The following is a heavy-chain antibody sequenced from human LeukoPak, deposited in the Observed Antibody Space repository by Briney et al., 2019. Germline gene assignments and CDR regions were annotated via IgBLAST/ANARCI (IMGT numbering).Heavy chain of an antibody. V-gene: IGHV3-23*01. Sequence: GSLRLSFXASGFPFSSYAMSWVRPAPGKGVEWVSAISGSGGSTYYADSVKGRFTISRDNSKNTLYLQMNSLRAEDTAVYYCAKGWVAIATIDWGQGTLVTVSS. CDR1: GFPFSSYA. J-gene: IGHJ4*02. CDR3: AKGWVAIATID. CDR2: ISGSGGST. D-gene: IGHD2-21*01.